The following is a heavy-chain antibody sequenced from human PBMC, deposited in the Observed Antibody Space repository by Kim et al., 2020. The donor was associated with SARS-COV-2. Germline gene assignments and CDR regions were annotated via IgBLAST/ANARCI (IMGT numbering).Heavy chain of an antibody. V-gene: IGHV4-30-2*04. J-gene: IGHJ4*02. Sequence: PPLRSQVTISVDTSTNQFSLKLRSGTAADTAVYYCARLRRRELRIHYFDYWGQGTLVTVSS. CDR3: ARLRRRELRIHYFDY. D-gene: IGHD1-26*01.